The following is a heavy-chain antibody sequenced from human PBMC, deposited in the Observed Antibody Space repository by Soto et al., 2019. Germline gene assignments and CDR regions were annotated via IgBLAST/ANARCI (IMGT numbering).Heavy chain of an antibody. CDR1: GFSLSTSGVG. D-gene: IGHD6-13*01. CDR2: IYWDDDK. V-gene: IGHV2-5*02. CDR3: AHTGQQLARELFDY. J-gene: IGHJ4*02. Sequence: QITLKESGPTLVKPTQTLTLTCTFSGFSLSTSGVGVGWIRQPPGKALEWLALIYWDDDKRYSPSLKSRLTIXKXTXXNQVVLTMTNMDPVDTATYYCAHTGQQLARELFDYWGQGTLVTVSS.